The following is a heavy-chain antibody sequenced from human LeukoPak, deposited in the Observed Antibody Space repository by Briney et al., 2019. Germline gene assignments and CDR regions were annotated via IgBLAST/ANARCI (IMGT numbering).Heavy chain of an antibody. Sequence: ASVKVSCKASGYTFTGYYMHWVRQARGQGLEWMGWISAYNSNAHYVQKLQGRVTMTTDTSTSTAYMELSRLRSDDTAVYYCGIAAANLTEWGQGTLVTVSS. CDR2: ISAYNSNA. D-gene: IGHD6-13*01. J-gene: IGHJ4*02. V-gene: IGHV1-18*04. CDR1: GYTFTGYY. CDR3: GIAAANLTE.